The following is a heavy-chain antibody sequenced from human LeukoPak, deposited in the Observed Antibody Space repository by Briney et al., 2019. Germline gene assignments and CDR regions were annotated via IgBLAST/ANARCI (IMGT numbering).Heavy chain of an antibody. Sequence: GGSLRLSCAASGFAFSTYGMHWVRQAPGKGLEWVAFIRHVGSNEYYADSVRGRFAISRDNSQNTLHLQMNILRVEDTAVYYCVKDWGVLPDYSADGFDIWGPGTVVTVSS. V-gene: IGHV3-30*02. CDR3: VKDWGVLPDYSADGFDI. J-gene: IGHJ3*02. D-gene: IGHD4-11*01. CDR2: IRHVGSNE. CDR1: GFAFSTYG.